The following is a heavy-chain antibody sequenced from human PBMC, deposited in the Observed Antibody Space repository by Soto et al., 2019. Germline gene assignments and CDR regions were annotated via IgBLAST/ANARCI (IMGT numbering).Heavy chain of an antibody. V-gene: IGHV1-3*01. J-gene: IGHJ4*02. CDR1: GYTFTSYA. Sequence: ASVKVSCKASGYTFTSYAMHWVRQAPGQRLEWMGWINAGNGNTKYSQKFQGRVTITRDTSASSAYMELSSLRSEDTAVYYCARDRVTMVRGANNLDYWGQGTLVTVSS. CDR3: ARDRVTMVRGANNLDY. CDR2: INAGNGNT. D-gene: IGHD3-10*01.